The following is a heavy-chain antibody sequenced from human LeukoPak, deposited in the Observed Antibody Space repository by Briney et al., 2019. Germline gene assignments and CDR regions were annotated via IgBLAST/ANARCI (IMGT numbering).Heavy chain of an antibody. Sequence: GASVKVSCKAYGYTFTGYYMHWVRQAPGQGLEWMGWINPNSGGTNYAQKFQGRVTMTRDTSISTAYMELSRLRSDDTAVYYCARRPMVRGNIAAALPPDYWGQGTLVTVSS. CDR1: GYTFTGYY. CDR2: INPNSGGT. D-gene: IGHD3-10*01. J-gene: IGHJ4*02. CDR3: ARRPMVRGNIAAALPPDY. V-gene: IGHV1-2*02.